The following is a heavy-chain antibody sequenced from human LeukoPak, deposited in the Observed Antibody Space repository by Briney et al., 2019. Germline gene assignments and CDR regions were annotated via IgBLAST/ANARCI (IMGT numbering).Heavy chain of an antibody. V-gene: IGHV3-23*01. J-gene: IGHJ4*02. CDR1: GFTFSTYA. CDR3: VRGQWLDGPDY. D-gene: IGHD6-19*01. Sequence: GGSLRLSCTASGFTFSTYAMSWVRQAPGKGLEWVSGISVSGGNTYYADSVKGRFTISRDNSKNTLHLQMKSLRAEDTAVYYCVRGQWLDGPDYWGQGTLVTVSS. CDR2: ISVSGGNT.